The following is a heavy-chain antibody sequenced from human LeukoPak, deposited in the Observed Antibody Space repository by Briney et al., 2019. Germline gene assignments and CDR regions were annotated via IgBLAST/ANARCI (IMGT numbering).Heavy chain of an antibody. V-gene: IGHV3-33*01. J-gene: IGHJ4*02. CDR2: IWYDGSNK. Sequence: QPGSSLRLSCAASGFPFSSYGMHWVRQAPGKGLEWVAVIWYDGSNKYYADSVKGRFTISRDNSKNTLYLQMNSLRAEDTAVYYCAREGAMVNRFDYWGQGTLVTVSS. D-gene: IGHD5-18*01. CDR3: AREGAMVNRFDY. CDR1: GFPFSSYG.